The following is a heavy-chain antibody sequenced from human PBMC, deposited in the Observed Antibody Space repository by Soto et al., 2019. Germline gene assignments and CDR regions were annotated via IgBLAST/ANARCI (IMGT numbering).Heavy chain of an antibody. CDR2: INPNSGGT. J-gene: IGHJ3*02. D-gene: IGHD4-17*01. CDR1: GYTFTGYC. Sequence: QVQLVQSGAEVKKPGASVKVSCKASGYTFTGYCMHWVRQAPGQGLEWMGWINPNSGGTNYAQKFQGWVTMTRDTSSSTAYMELSRLRSDDTAVYCCARDVTVTGSGAFDIWGQGTMVTVSS. V-gene: IGHV1-2*04. CDR3: ARDVTVTGSGAFDI.